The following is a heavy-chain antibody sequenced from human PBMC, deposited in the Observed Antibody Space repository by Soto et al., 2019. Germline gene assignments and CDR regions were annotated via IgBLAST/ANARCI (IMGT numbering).Heavy chain of an antibody. Sequence: SETLSLTCSVSGGCSSSYFRNWLRQPPGKGLEWIGYIYDDGTTDYNPSLKSRVTILLDMSKNQFSLKLSSVTAADTAVYYCVSSRSAIYGDALDVWGQGTMVTVSS. J-gene: IGHJ3*01. D-gene: IGHD2-2*01. CDR3: VSSRSAIYGDALDV. CDR2: IYDDGTT. CDR1: GGCSSSYF. V-gene: IGHV4-59*03.